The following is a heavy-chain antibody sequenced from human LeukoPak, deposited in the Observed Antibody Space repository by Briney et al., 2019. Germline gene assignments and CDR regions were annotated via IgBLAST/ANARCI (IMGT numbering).Heavy chain of an antibody. J-gene: IGHJ5*02. D-gene: IGHD4/OR15-4a*01. CDR2: ISGGGDST. V-gene: IGHV3-23*01. CDR1: GFTFSSYD. Sequence: PGGSLRLSCAASGFTFSSYDMTWVRQAPGKGLEWVSVISGGGDSTYYADSVKGRFTISRDNSKNTLYLQMNSLRAEDTAVYYCTDLTSWGQGTLVTVSS. CDR3: TDLTS.